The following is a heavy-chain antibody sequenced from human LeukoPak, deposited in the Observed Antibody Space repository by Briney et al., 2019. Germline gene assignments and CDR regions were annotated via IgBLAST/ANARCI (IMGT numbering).Heavy chain of an antibody. J-gene: IGHJ4*02. CDR3: ARGGSGYYYSIDY. Sequence: SETLSLTCTVSGGSISSYYWSWIRQPPGKGLEGIGYIYYSGSTNYNPSLKSRVTISVDTSKNQFSLKLSSVTAADTAVYYCARGGSGYYYSIDYWGQGTLVTVSS. D-gene: IGHD3-22*01. CDR1: GGSISSYY. CDR2: IYYSGST. V-gene: IGHV4-59*01.